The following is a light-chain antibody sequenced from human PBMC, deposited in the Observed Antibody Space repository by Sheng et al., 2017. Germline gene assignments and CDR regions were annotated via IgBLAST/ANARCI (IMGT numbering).Light chain of an antibody. CDR3: QAWDGSIVI. CDR2: QDN. J-gene: IGLJ2*01. V-gene: IGLV3-1*01. CDR1: ELGDKY. Sequence: SYQLTQPSSLSVSPGQTASITCSGMELGDKYASWYQQKPGLSPVLVIYQDNKRPSGIPERFSGSNSGNTATLTISGTQAVDEAAYYCQAWDGSIVIFGGGTELTVL.